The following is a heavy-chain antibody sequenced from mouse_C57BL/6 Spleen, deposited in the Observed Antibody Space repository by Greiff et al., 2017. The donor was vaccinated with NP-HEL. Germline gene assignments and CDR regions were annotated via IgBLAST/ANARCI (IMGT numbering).Heavy chain of an antibody. CDR3: ARHQTTGVDTGAMDY. CDR2: ISNGGGST. V-gene: IGHV5-12*01. D-gene: IGHD1-1*01. CDR1: GFTFSDYY. Sequence: DVMLVESGGGLVQPGGSLKLSCAASGFTFSDYYMYWVRQTPEKRLEWVAYISNGGGSTYYPDTVKGRFTISRDNAKNTLYLQMSRLKSEDTAMYYCARHQTTGVDTGAMDYWGQGTSVTVSS. J-gene: IGHJ4*01.